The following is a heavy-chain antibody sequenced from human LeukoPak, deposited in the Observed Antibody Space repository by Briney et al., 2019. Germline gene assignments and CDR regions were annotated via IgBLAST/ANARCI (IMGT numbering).Heavy chain of an antibody. Sequence: GGSLRLSCSVSGFTFSTFVMHWVRQAPGKGLEYVSAISSNGDNTYYADSVKGRFTISRDNSKNTLYLQMSSLRPDDTAVYFCVRGTGYWGQGTLVTVSS. CDR1: GFTFSTFV. J-gene: IGHJ4*02. CDR2: ISSNGDNT. V-gene: IGHV3-64D*06. CDR3: VRGTGY.